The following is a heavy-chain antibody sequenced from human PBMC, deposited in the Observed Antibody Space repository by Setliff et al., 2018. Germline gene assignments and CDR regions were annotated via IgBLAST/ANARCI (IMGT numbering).Heavy chain of an antibody. CDR3: TRHEDRNKCTSSSCYRENDAFDV. J-gene: IGHJ3*01. Sequence: GESLKISCKASGYIFTNYWIGWVRQMPGKGLEWMGVIYPGDSDTRYSPSFQGQATISADKSINTAYLQWSSLKASDTGIYYCTRHEDRNKCTSSSCYRENDAFDVWGQGAMVTVSS. V-gene: IGHV5-51*01. CDR1: GYIFTNYW. CDR2: IYPGDSDT. D-gene: IGHD2-2*01.